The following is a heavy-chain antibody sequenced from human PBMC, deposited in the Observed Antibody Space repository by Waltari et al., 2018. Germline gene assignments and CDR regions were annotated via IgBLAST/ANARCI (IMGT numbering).Heavy chain of an antibody. CDR1: GYTFSRFG. CDR3: AKDRDYASGSPPDF. CDR2: ISTHTGDT. J-gene: IGHJ4*02. V-gene: IGHV1-18*01. D-gene: IGHD3-10*01. Sequence: QVQLLQSGPEVKQPGASVRVSCKASGYTFSRFGRSWVRQAPGRGLEWMGWISTHTGDTDSAQKFRDRHTMTTDSSTTTVYMYLRSLTSDDTAIYYCAKDRDYASGSPPDFWGQGTLVTVSS.